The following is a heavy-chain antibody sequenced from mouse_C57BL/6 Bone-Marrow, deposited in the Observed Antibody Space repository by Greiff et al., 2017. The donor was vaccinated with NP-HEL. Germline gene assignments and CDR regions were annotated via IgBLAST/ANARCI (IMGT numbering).Heavy chain of an antibody. V-gene: IGHV1-52*01. CDR3: ARSGYGNYWYAMDY. CDR2: IDPSDSET. D-gene: IGHD2-10*02. Sequence: QVQPQQPGAELVRPGSSVKLSCKASGYTFTSYWMHWVKQRPIQGLEWIGNIDPSDSETHYNQKFKDKATLTVDKSSSTAYMQLSSLTSEDAAVYYCARSGYGNYWYAMDYWGQGTSVTVSS. CDR1: GYTFTSYW. J-gene: IGHJ4*01.